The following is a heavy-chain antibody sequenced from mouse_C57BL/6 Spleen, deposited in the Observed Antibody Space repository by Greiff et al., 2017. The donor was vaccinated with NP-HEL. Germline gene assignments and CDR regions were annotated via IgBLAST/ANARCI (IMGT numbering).Heavy chain of an antibody. J-gene: IGHJ4*01. Sequence: QVQLQQSGAELVKPGASVKMSCKASGYTFTTYPIEWMKQNHGKSLEWIGNFHPYNDDTKYNEKFKGKATLTVDKSSSTAYMQLSSLTSEDSAVYYCARWYYAYGAMDYWGQGTSVTVSS. V-gene: IGHV1-47*01. CDR1: GYTFTTYP. CDR2: FHPYNDDT. CDR3: ARWYYAYGAMDY. D-gene: IGHD1-2*01.